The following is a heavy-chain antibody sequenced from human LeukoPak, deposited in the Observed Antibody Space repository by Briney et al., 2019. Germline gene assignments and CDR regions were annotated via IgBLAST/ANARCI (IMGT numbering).Heavy chain of an antibody. CDR3: ARDLGDLWSPQALDP. CDR2: MNPNSGDT. Sequence: GASVKVSCKASGYYFTGYYMHWVRQAPGQGLEWMGWMNPNSGDTNYAQKFQGRVTMTRDTSMTTAYMEVGRLRSDDTAVYYCARDLGDLWSPQALDPWGQGTLVSVSS. J-gene: IGHJ5*02. D-gene: IGHD3-10*01. V-gene: IGHV1-2*02. CDR1: GYYFTGYY.